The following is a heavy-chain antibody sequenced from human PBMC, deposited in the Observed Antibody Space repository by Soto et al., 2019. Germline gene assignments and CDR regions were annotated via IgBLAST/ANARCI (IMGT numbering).Heavy chain of an antibody. CDR2: LSGDGTTT. CDR3: AKDITIDRSADNY. J-gene: IGHJ4*02. CDR1: GFTFSTYG. D-gene: IGHD3-22*01. V-gene: IGHV3-23*01. Sequence: EVQLLESGGGLVQPGGSLRLSCTASGFTFSTYGMSWVRQAPGKGLEWVSSLSGDGTTTYYIDSVKGRFTISRDNPRNTLSLQMNSRRTEDTAVYYCAKDITIDRSADNYWGQGILVTVSS.